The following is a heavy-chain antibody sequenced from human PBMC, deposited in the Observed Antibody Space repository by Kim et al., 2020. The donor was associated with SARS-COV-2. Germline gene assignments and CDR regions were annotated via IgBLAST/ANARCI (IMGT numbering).Heavy chain of an antibody. CDR1: GGTFSSYA. CDR3: ARDSSGYHRDAFDI. Sequence: SVKVSCKASGGTFSSYAISWVRQAPGQGLEWMGGIIPIFGTANYAQKFQGRVTITADESTSTAYMELSSLRSEDTAVYYCARDSSGYHRDAFDIWGQGTMVTVSS. J-gene: IGHJ3*02. V-gene: IGHV1-69*13. CDR2: IIPIFGTA. D-gene: IGHD3-22*01.